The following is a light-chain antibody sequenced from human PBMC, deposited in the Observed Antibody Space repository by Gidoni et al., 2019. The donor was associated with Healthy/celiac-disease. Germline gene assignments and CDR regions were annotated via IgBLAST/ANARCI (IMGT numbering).Light chain of an antibody. CDR2: EVS. CDR3: SSYTSSPVV. Sequence: QSALTQPASVSGSPGQSITISCTGTSSDVGGYNYVSWYQQHPGKAPKLMIYEVSNRPSGVSTRFSGSKSGNTASLTISGLQAEDEADYYCSSYTSSPVVFGGGTKLTVL. CDR1: SSDVGGYNY. J-gene: IGLJ2*01. V-gene: IGLV2-14*01.